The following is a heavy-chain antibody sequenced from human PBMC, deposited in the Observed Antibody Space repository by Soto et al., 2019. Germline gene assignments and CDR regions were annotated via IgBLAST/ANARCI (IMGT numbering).Heavy chain of an antibody. V-gene: IGHV4-30-2*01. J-gene: IGHJ5*02. Sequence: SETLSLTGDMAGDSYRVSSYCWSWIRQPPGKALQWIGFIYQSGATSYNPSLASRVSISLDRSNNQCSLKLKSVTAADTAVYFCAGMPYTSGLRFDPWGPGTLVTVSS. CDR2: IYQSGAT. CDR1: GDSYRVSSYC. CDR3: AGMPYTSGLRFDP. D-gene: IGHD6-19*01.